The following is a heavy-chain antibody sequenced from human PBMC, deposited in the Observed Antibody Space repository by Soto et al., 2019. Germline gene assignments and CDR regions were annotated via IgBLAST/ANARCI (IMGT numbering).Heavy chain of an antibody. CDR2: IDRVGTDS. Sequence: EVQLLESGGGLVQPGGSLRLSCAASEFTFRGASVPWVRQAPGKGLVWVSGIDRVGTDSTYADSVKGRFTSSRDNAKNTVYLQMNSLRVEDTAVYYCARGWFGPDVWGKGTTVTVSS. D-gene: IGHD3-10*01. V-gene: IGHV3-74*01. CDR1: EFTFRGAS. J-gene: IGHJ6*03. CDR3: ARGWFGPDV.